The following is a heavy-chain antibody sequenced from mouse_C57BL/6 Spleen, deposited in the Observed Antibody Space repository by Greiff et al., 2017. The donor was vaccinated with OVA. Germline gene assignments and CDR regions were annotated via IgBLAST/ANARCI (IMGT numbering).Heavy chain of an antibody. V-gene: IGHV14-1*01. J-gene: IGHJ2*01. CDR2: IDPEDGDT. D-gene: IGHD1-1*01. CDR3: TTPITTVVGPDY. Sequence: EVQLQESGAELVRPGASVKLSCTASGFNIKDYYMHWVKQRPEQGLEWIGRIDPEDGDTEYAPKFQGKATMTADTSSNPAYLQLSSLTSEDTAVYYCTTPITTVVGPDYWGQGTTLTVSS. CDR1: GFNIKDYY.